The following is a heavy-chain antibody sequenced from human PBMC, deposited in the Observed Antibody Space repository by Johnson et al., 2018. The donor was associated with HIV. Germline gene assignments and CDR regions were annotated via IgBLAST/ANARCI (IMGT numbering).Heavy chain of an antibody. CDR1: GFTFSSYA. J-gene: IGHJ3*02. CDR2: ISYDGSNK. CDR3: ASPSLGSGSYFGGAFDI. V-gene: IGHV3-30*04. Sequence: QVQLVESGGGVVQPGRSLRLSCAASGFTFSSYAMHWVRQAPGKGLEWVAVISYDGSNKYYADSVKGRFTISRDNSKNTLYLQMNSLRAADTAVYYCASPSLGSGSYFGGAFDIWGQGTMVTVSS. D-gene: IGHD1-26*01.